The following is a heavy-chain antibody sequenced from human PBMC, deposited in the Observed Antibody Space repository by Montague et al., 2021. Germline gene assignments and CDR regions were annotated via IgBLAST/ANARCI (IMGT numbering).Heavy chain of an antibody. CDR1: GFPFSSYA. J-gene: IGHJ5*02. V-gene: IGHV3-23*01. CDR3: TKDQDDYGDYVDWVDT. CDR2: ITSGGST. D-gene: IGHD4-17*01. Sequence: YLRLSCAASGFPFSSYAMSLFRQAPGKGLKWVSSITSGGSTYYADSVTGRFTISRDNSKNTLYLQMNSLRAEDTAVYYCTKDQDDYGDYVDWVDTWGQGTLVTVSS.